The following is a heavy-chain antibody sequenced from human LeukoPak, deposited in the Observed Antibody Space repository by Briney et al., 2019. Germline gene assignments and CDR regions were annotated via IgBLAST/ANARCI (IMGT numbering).Heavy chain of an antibody. D-gene: IGHD1-26*01. V-gene: IGHV4-59*12. CDR3: ARGPVGATGAPFDY. CDR2: IYYSGST. J-gene: IGHJ4*02. CDR1: GGSISPYY. Sequence: SETLSLTCSVSGGSISPYYWSWIRQPPGKGLEWIGYIYYSGSTYYNPSLKSRVTISVDTSKNQFSLKLSSVTAADTAVYYCARGPVGATGAPFDYWGQGTLVTVSS.